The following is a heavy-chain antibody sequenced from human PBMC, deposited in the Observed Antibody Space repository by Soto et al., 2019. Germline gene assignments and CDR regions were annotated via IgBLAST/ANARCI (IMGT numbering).Heavy chain of an antibody. CDR2: IYWDDDK. Sequence: QITLKESGPPLVKPTQTLTLTCTFSGFSLSTSGVGVGWIRQPPGKALEWLALIYWDDDKRYSPSLKSRLTXTXXTSKNQVVLTMTNMDPVDTATYYCAHNRQWLPLGYWGQGTLVTVSS. D-gene: IGHD6-19*01. CDR1: GFSLSTSGVG. V-gene: IGHV2-5*02. J-gene: IGHJ4*02. CDR3: AHNRQWLPLGY.